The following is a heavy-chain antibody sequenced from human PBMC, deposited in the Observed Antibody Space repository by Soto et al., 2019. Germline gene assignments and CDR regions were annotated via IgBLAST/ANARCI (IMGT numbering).Heavy chain of an antibody. V-gene: IGHV3-53*01. CDR3: ARDVGVGITMVRRVVMTVGNGVDV. Sequence: EVQLVESGGGLIQPGGSLRLSCAASGFTVSDNYMIWVRQAPGKGLEWVSVIYGDGSTYYADSVKGRFTISRDHSKNTVFLQVGSLRAEDTAVYYCARDVGVGITMVRRVVMTVGNGVDVWGQGTTVTVSS. D-gene: IGHD3-10*01. CDR1: GFTVSDNY. J-gene: IGHJ6*02. CDR2: IYGDGST.